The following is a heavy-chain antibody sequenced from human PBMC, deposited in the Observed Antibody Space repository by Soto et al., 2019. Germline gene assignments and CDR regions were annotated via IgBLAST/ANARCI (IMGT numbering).Heavy chain of an antibody. CDR1: GFTFSSYG. V-gene: IGHV3-30*18. Sequence: AGGSLRLSCAASGFTFSSYGMHWVRQAPGKGLEWVAVISYDGSNKYYADSVKGRFTISRDNSKNTLYLQMNSLRAEDTAVYYCAKDRQPRGRIAGMDVWGQGTTVTVSS. CDR2: ISYDGSNK. D-gene: IGHD3-16*02. J-gene: IGHJ6*02. CDR3: AKDRQPRGRIAGMDV.